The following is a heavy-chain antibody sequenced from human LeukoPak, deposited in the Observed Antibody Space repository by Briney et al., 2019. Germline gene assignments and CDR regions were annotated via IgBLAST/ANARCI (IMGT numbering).Heavy chain of an antibody. CDR2: IYYSGST. V-gene: IGHV4-59*08. CDR1: GGSISSYY. J-gene: IGHJ4*02. Sequence: SETLSLTCSVSGGSISSYYWIWTRQPPGKGREWMGYIYYSGSTNYNPSLKSRVTISVDTSKNQFSLKLSSVTAADTAVYYCARHAPMTTYDYWGQGTLVTVSS. D-gene: IGHD4-11*01. CDR3: ARHAPMTTYDY.